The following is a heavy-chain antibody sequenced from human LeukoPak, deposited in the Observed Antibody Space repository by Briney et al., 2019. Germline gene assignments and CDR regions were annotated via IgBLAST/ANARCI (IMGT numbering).Heavy chain of an antibody. CDR1: GLTVSSNY. CDR3: AKDYRVGYDWNFV. V-gene: IGHV3-53*01. CDR2: IYSGGST. Sequence: PGGSLRLSWAASGLTVSSNYMSGVGQPPGKGREWVSVIYSGGSTYYADSVKGRFTISRDNSKNMLYLQMNSLRVEDTAVYYCAKDYRVGYDWNFVWGKGTTVTVSS. D-gene: IGHD3-16*01. J-gene: IGHJ6*04.